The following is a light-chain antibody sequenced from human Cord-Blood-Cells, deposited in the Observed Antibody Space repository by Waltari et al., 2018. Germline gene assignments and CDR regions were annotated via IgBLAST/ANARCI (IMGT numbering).Light chain of an antibody. V-gene: IGLV2-8*01. CDR2: EVS. CDR3: SSYAGSNNFV. J-gene: IGLJ1*01. Sequence: QSALTQPHSASGSPGQLVTLHCPGPSCDAGGYTSVSRSQQHPGKAPKLMIYEVSKRPSGVPDRFSGSKSGNTASRTVSGLQAEDEADYYCSSYAGSNNFVFGTGTKVTVL. CDR1: SCDAGGYTS.